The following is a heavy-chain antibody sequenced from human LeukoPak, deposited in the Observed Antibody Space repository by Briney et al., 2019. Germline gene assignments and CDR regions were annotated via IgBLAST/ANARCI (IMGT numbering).Heavy chain of an antibody. D-gene: IGHD3-22*01. V-gene: IGHV3-7*04. CDR2: INAERSTR. Sequence: PGGSLSLSCAASGLTPISYCISWVREAPGKGLEWVVNINAERSTRYSVDSVKGRFTLSRDNAKSSLYLQMKRLRAEDTAVYFCATEDHYYDSSGRFDYWGQGTLVTVSS. J-gene: IGHJ4*02. CDR1: GLTPISYC. CDR3: ATEDHYYDSSGRFDY.